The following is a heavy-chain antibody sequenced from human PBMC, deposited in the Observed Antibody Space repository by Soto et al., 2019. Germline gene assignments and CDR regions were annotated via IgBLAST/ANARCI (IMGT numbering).Heavy chain of an antibody. Sequence: GGSLRLSCSASGFTFSSYAMHWVRQAPGKGLEYVSTISSNGGSTDYADSVKGRFTISRDNSKNTLYLQMSSLRAEDTAVYYCVKGVSYAFDIWGQGTMVTVSS. CDR2: ISSNGGST. CDR1: GFTFSSYA. V-gene: IGHV3-64D*06. J-gene: IGHJ3*02. CDR3: VKGVSYAFDI. D-gene: IGHD3-16*01.